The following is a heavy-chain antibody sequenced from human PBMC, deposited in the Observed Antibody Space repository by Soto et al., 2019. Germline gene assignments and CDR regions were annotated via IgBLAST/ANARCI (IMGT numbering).Heavy chain of an antibody. Sequence: PGGSLRPSXVAFGFSFDAIVMTWVWQRPGKGPEWVSSVSWNSGAKLSADSVKGRFAIPRDSAKKSLYLQMNSLRPDDTAFYYGAKGVAYAVPALDYWGQGTLVTVSS. CDR1: GFSFDAIV. J-gene: IGHJ4*02. CDR2: VSWNSGAK. CDR3: AKGVAYAVPALDY. D-gene: IGHD2-8*02. V-gene: IGHV3-9*01.